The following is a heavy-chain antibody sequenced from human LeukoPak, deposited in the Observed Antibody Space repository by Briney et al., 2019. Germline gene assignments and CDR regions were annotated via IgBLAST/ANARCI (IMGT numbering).Heavy chain of an antibody. CDR1: GCTISSGNYY. D-gene: IGHD3-9*01. J-gene: IGHJ4*02. CDR3: ARRMGGYDILTGPRDYFDY. CDR2: IYTSGIT. V-gene: IGHV4-61*02. Sequence: PSETLSLTCTVSGCTISSGNYYWSWIRQRAGKGREWNGRIYTSGITNYNPSHKSRTTITENTTNNQYPLRLSSVTAAVTAVYYCARRMGGYDILTGPRDYFDYWGQGTLVTVSS.